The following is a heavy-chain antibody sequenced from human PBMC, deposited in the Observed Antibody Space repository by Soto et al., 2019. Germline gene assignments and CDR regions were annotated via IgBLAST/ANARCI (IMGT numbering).Heavy chain of an antibody. CDR1: GYPFTSYA. Sequence: GSGKVCFKASGYPFTSYALHWVRQAPGQRLEWMGWINAGNGNTKYSQKFQGSVTISRDTSASTAYMELSSLRSEDTAVYYCARADILTGSLDYWGQGTLVTVSS. V-gene: IGHV1-3*01. D-gene: IGHD3-9*01. J-gene: IGHJ4*02. CDR3: ARADILTGSLDY. CDR2: INAGNGNT.